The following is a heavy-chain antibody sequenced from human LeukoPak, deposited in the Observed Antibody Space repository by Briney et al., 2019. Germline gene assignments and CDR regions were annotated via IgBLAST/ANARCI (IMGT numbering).Heavy chain of an antibody. J-gene: IGHJ5*02. D-gene: IGHD6-13*01. CDR2: INAGNGNT. V-gene: IGHV1-3*01. CDR3: ARDYSGSWYNWFDP. CDR1: GYTFTSYA. Sequence: GASVKVSFKASGYTFTSYAMHWVRQAPGQRPEWMGWINAGNGNTKYSQKLQGSVTITRDTSASTAYMELSSLRSEDTAVYYCARDYSGSWYNWFDPWGQGTLVTVSS.